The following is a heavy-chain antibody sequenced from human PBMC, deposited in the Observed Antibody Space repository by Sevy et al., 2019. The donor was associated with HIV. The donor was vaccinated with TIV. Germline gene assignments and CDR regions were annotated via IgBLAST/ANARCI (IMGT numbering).Heavy chain of an antibody. CDR1: GFTFSSYA. CDR3: AKFPGSEVDRAMVTAFSFDY. Sequence: GGSLRLSCAASGFTFSSYAMSWVRQAPGKGLEWVSAISGSGGSTYYADSVKGRFTISRDNSKNTLYLQMNSLRAEDTAVSYCAKFPGSEVDRAMVTAFSFDYWGQGTLVTVSS. CDR2: ISGSGGST. D-gene: IGHD5-18*01. J-gene: IGHJ4*02. V-gene: IGHV3-23*01.